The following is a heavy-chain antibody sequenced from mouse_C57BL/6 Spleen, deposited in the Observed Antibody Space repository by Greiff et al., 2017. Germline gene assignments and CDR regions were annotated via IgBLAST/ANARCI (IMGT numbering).Heavy chain of an antibody. J-gene: IGHJ3*01. CDR3: TRYGNYWFAY. D-gene: IGHD2-1*01. CDR2: IDPETGGT. CDR1: GYTFTDYE. Sequence: VQVVESGAELVRPGASVTLSCKASGYTFTDYEMHWVKQTPVHGLEWIGAIDPETGGTAYNQKFKGKAILTADKSSSTAYMELRSLTSEDSAVYYCTRYGNYWFAYWGQGTLVTVSA. V-gene: IGHV1-15*01.